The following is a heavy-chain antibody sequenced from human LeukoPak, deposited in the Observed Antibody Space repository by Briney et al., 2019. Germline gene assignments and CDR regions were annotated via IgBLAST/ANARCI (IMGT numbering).Heavy chain of an antibody. CDR2: IYYSGST. J-gene: IGHJ4*02. CDR1: GGSISSYY. D-gene: IGHD2-15*01. V-gene: IGHV4-59*01. CDR3: ARGYCSGGSCLFDY. Sequence: SETLSLTCTVSGGSISSYYWSWIRQPPGKGLEWIGYIYYSGSTNYNPSLKSRVTISVETSKNQFSLKLSSVTAADTAVYYCARGYCSGGSCLFDYWGQGTLVTVSS.